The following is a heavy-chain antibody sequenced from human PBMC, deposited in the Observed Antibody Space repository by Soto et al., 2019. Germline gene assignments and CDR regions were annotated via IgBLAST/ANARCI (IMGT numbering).Heavy chain of an antibody. J-gene: IGHJ6*02. CDR1: GFSVSTSGVG. Sequence: QITLKESGPTLVKPTQTLTLTCTFSGFSVSTSGVGVAWIRQPPGKALEWLALIYWDGDERYSPFLQSRVTNNKGHSKNQVGPKSANMGPVDRATIYCAHKGGRGGPMDVRGQGTTVTVSS. CDR2: IYWDGDE. V-gene: IGHV2-5*02. CDR3: AHKGGRGGPMDV. D-gene: IGHD3-16*01.